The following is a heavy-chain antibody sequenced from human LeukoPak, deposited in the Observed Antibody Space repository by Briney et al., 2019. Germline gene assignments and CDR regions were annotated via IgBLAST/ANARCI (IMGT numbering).Heavy chain of an antibody. CDR1: GYTFTSYG. Sequence: ASVKVSCKASGYTFTSYGISWVRQAPGQGLEWMGWISAYNGNTNYAQKLQGRVTMTTDTSTSTAYMELRSLRSDDTAVYYCARGRSPPCSSTSCYASYYYYYCMDVWGKGTTVTVSS. CDR2: ISAYNGNT. D-gene: IGHD2-2*01. V-gene: IGHV1-18*01. J-gene: IGHJ6*03. CDR3: ARGRSPPCSSTSCYASYYYYYCMDV.